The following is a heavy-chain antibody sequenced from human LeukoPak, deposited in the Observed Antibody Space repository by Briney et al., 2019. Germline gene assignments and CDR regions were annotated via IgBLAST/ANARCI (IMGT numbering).Heavy chain of an antibody. CDR3: AKGSGSGWYGWFAR. CDR2: IYASGGST. V-gene: IGHV3-23*01. CDR1: RVTFGTDT. Sequence: RGCLRHSCAAPRVTFGTDTMTCVRQAPGKGLGWVSSIYASGGSTYYADSVKGRFTISRDNSKNTFYLQMNTLRADDTAVYYCAKGSGSGWYGWFARWGQRTLVTVSS. D-gene: IGHD6-19*01. J-gene: IGHJ5*02.